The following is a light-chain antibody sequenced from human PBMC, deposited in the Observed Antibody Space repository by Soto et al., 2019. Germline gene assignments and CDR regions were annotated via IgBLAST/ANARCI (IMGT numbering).Light chain of an antibody. CDR3: RPPTSTSTYV. V-gene: IGLV2-14*03. CDR1: SSDVGSYNY. J-gene: IGLJ1*01. Sequence: QSVLTQPASVSGSPGQSIAISCTGTSSDVGSYNYVSWHQHHPGKAPKVMIYDVSSRPSGVSNRFSGSKSGNTASLTISGLQAEDEADYYRRPPTSTSTYVFATGRKVTVL. CDR2: DVS.